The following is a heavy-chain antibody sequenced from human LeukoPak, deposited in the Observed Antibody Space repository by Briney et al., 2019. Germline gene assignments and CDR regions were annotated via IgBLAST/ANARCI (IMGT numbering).Heavy chain of an antibody. CDR1: GFTFSSYA. Sequence: PGGSLRLSCAASGFTFSSYAMSWVRQAPGKGLGWVSAISGSGGSTYYADSVKGRFTISRDNSKNTLYLQMNSLRAEDTAVYYCAKDYYDSSGPHHDAFDIWGQGTMVTVSS. V-gene: IGHV3-23*01. J-gene: IGHJ3*02. CDR3: AKDYYDSSGPHHDAFDI. CDR2: ISGSGGST. D-gene: IGHD3-22*01.